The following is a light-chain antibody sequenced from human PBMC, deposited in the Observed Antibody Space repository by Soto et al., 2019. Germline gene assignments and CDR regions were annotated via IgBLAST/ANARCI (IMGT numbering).Light chain of an antibody. CDR1: HNDIGTYDY. CDR2: GVT. CDR3: SSFTSDRIYV. Sequence: QSVLTQPASVCGSPGQSITISCTGNHNDIGTYDYVSWYQQHPGRAPRLLIYGVTTRPSGISDRFSAYKSGLTASLTISGLQPEDEADYYCSSFTSDRIYVFGPGTKVTVL. V-gene: IGLV2-14*03. J-gene: IGLJ1*01.